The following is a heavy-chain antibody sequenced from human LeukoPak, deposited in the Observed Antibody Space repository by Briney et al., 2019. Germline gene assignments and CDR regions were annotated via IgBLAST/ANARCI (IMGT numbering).Heavy chain of an antibody. D-gene: IGHD6-13*01. J-gene: IGHJ6*02. V-gene: IGHV1-8*01. CDR2: MNPNSGNT. Sequence: ASVKVSCKASGYTFTSYDINWVRQATGQGLEWMGWMNPNSGNTGYAQKFQGRVTMTRNTSISTAYMELSSLRSEDTAVYYCARGGSSSRYPRLSYYYYYGMDVWGQGTTVTVSS. CDR3: ARGGSSSRYPRLSYYYYYGMDV. CDR1: GYTFTSYD.